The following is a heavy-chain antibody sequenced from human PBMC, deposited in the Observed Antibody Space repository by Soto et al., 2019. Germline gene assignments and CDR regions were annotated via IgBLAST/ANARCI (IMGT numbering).Heavy chain of an antibody. V-gene: IGHV4-34*01. J-gene: IGHJ3*02. D-gene: IGHD6-13*01. CDR1: GGSFSGYY. CDR2: INHSGST. Sequence: SETLSLTCAVYGGSFSGYYWSWIRQPPGKGLEWIGEINHSGSTNYNPSLKSRVTISVDTSKNQFSLKLSSVTAADTAVYYCARCLSSKKDGSSWWTWQAYHGRPEPGAFDIWGQGTMVTVSS. CDR3: ARCLSSKKDGSSWWTWQAYHGRPEPGAFDI.